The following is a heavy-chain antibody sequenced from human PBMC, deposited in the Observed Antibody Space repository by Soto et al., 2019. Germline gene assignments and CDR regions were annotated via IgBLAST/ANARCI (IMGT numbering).Heavy chain of an antibody. D-gene: IGHD4-17*01. V-gene: IGHV4-34*01. Sequence: PSETLSLTCAVYGGSFSGYYWSWIRQPPGKGLEWIGEINHSGSTNYNPSLKSRVTISVDTTKNQFSMKLSSVTAADMAVYYCARATTVTPDYWGQGTLVTVSS. CDR3: ARATTVTPDY. J-gene: IGHJ4*02. CDR2: INHSGST. CDR1: GGSFSGYY.